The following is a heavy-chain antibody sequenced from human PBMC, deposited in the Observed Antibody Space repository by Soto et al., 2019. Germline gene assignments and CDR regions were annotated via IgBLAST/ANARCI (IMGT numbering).Heavy chain of an antibody. J-gene: IGHJ3*02. Sequence: ASVKVSCKASGYTFTNYGISWVRQAPGQGLEWMGWTGAYNGNTNYAQKFQGRVTMTADTSTNTAYMELRSLRYDDTAVYYCARRALDAFDIWGQGTMVTVSS. CDR3: ARRALDAFDI. CDR1: GYTFTNYG. V-gene: IGHV1-18*04. CDR2: TGAYNGNT.